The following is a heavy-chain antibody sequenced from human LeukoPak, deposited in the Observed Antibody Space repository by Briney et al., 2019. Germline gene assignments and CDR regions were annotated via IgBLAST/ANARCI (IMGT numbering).Heavy chain of an antibody. CDR2: VRYDGNNP. J-gene: IGHJ5*02. D-gene: IGHD3-10*01. CDR3: AKDYQSPGGSGSYFSRLQLLFDQDNWFDP. CDR1: GFTFGSYG. V-gene: IGHV3-30*02. Sequence: GGSLRLSCAASGFTFGSYGMHWVRQAPGKGLDWVAFVRYDGNNPYYSDSVKGRFTISRDNSKNTLYLQMNSLRAEDTAVYYCAKDYQSPGGSGSYFSRLQLLFDQDNWFDPWGQGTLVTVSS.